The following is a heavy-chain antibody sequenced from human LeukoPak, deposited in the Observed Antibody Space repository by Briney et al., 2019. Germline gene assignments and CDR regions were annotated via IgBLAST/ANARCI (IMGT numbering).Heavy chain of an antibody. CDR2: ISGYNGYT. CDR3: ARDLTHRRNCDSSGYQIVPAF. CDR1: GYTFTSYG. J-gene: IGHJ4*02. V-gene: IGHV1-18*01. Sequence: GASVKVSCKASGYTFTSYGISWVRQAPGQGLEWMGWISGYNGYTKYVQKFQGRVTMTTDTSTSTAYMELRSLTSDDTAVYYCARDLTHRRNCDSSGYQIVPAFWGQGTLVTVSS. D-gene: IGHD3-22*01.